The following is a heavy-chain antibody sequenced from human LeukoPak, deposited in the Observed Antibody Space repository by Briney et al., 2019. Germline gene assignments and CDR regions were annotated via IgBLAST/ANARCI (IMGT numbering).Heavy chain of an antibody. J-gene: IGHJ4*02. Sequence: GGSLRLSCAASEFTFSTYAMSWVRQAPGKGLEWVSAISGSGDSTYYADSVKGRFTISRDNSRNTLYLQMNSLRGEDTAVYYCAKGPHAGYSGAWYQDYWGQGTLVTVSS. CDR2: ISGSGDST. CDR1: EFTFSTYA. V-gene: IGHV3-23*01. CDR3: AKGPHAGYSGAWYQDY. D-gene: IGHD6-19*01.